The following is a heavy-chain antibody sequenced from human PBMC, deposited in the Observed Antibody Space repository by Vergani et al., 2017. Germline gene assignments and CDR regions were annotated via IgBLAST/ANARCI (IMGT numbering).Heavy chain of an antibody. CDR1: GFTFSSYS. V-gene: IGHV3-48*04. Sequence: EVQLVESGGGLVQPGGSLRLSCAASGFTFSSYSMNWVRQAPGKGLEWVSYISSSSSTIYYADSVKGRFTISRDNAKNSLYLQMNSLRAEDTAVYYCAXDGERGYDSSGYYYVDYYYYMDVWGKGTTVTVSS. CDR3: AXDGERGYDSSGYYYVDYYYYMDV. D-gene: IGHD3-22*01. CDR2: ISSSSSTI. J-gene: IGHJ6*03.